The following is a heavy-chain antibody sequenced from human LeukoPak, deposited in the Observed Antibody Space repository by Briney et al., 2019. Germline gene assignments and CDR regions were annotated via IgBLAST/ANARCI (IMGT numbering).Heavy chain of an antibody. CDR1: GGSISSSH. V-gene: IGHV4-4*07. CDR2: IYASGST. J-gene: IGHJ5*02. Sequence: SETLSLTCTVSGGSISSSHWSWIRQPAGKGLEWIGHIYASGSTNYNPSLKSRVTMSVDTSKNQLSLNLTSMTAADTAVYYCARVSDPRYSFFDPWGQGTLVTVSS. CDR3: ARVSDPRYSFFDP. D-gene: IGHD5-18*01.